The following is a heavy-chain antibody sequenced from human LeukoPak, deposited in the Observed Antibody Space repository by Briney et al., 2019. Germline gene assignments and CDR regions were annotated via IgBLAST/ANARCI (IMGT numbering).Heavy chain of an antibody. CDR1: GFTFSSYW. D-gene: IGHD3-22*01. Sequence: HPGGSLRLSCAASGFTFSSYWMHWVRQAPGKGLVWVSRINTDGSSTSYADSVKGRFTVPRDNAKNTLYLQMSSLRAEDTAVYYCARDRDYYDSSLFWGQGTLVTVSS. CDR2: INTDGSST. J-gene: IGHJ4*02. CDR3: ARDRDYYDSSLF. V-gene: IGHV3-74*01.